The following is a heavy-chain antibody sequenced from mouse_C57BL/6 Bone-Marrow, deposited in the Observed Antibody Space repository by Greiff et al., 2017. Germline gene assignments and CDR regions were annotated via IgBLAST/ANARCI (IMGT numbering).Heavy chain of an antibody. V-gene: IGHV1-39*01. D-gene: IGHD2-4*01. CDR3: ARGYDYDCAIDY. J-gene: IGHJ4*01. CDR1: GYSFTDFN. Sequence: PQASGPELVKPGASVKISCQASGYSFTDFNLNWVKQSTGKSLEWIGVINPYYGTTSYNQKFQGKATLTVDQSSSTAYMQLNSQTSDDSAVYYGARGYDYDCAIDYWGKGTSVTVSS. CDR2: INPYYGTT.